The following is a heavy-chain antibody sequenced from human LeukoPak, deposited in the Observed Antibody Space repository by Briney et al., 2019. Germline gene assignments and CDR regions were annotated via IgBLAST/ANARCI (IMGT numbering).Heavy chain of an antibody. CDR2: IYPGDSDT. Sequence: GESLQISCKGSGYNFTTYWIGWVRQMPGKGLEWMGIIYPGDSDTRYSPSIQGQVTISADKSISTAYLQWSSLKASDTAMYYCAKLNWDYYYMDVWGKGTTVTVSS. CDR1: GYNFTTYW. CDR3: AKLNWDYYYMDV. J-gene: IGHJ6*03. V-gene: IGHV5-51*01. D-gene: IGHD3-16*01.